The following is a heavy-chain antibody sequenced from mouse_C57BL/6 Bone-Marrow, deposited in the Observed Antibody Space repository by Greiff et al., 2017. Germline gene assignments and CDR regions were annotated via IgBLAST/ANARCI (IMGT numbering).Heavy chain of an antibody. D-gene: IGHD3-3*01. CDR3: ARRAYPFAY. CDR2: IHPNSGST. Sequence: QVQLQQPGAELVKPGASVKLSCKASGYTFTSYWMHWVKQRPGQGLEWIGMIHPNSGSTNYNEKFKSKATLTVDKSTSTAYMQLSSLTSEDSAVYYCARRAYPFAYWGQGTLVTVSA. CDR1: GYTFTSYW. V-gene: IGHV1-64*01. J-gene: IGHJ3*01.